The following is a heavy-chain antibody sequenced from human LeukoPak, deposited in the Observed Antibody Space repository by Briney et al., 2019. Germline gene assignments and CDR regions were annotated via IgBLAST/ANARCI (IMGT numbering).Heavy chain of an antibody. V-gene: IGHV4-34*01. CDR2: INNSGNT. CDR3: ASSRYYDSSGYWAHYFDY. D-gene: IGHD3-22*01. J-gene: IGHJ4*02. CDR1: GGSFSGYY. Sequence: TLSXTCXVYGGSFSGYYWSWIRQPPGKGLEWIGEINNSGNTNYNPSLKSRVTISVDTSKNRFSLKLSSVTAADTAIYYCASSRYYDSSGYWAHYFDYWVQGTLVTVSS.